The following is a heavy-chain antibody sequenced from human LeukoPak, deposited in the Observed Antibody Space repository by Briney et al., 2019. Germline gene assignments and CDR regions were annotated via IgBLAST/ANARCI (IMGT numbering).Heavy chain of an antibody. CDR1: GYTFTLCD. CDR2: MNPNSGNT. D-gene: IGHD6-19*01. J-gene: IGHJ4*02. V-gene: IGHV1-8*01. CDR3: ARGSSGRRDN. Sequence: ASVKDSCKASGYTFTLCDISRVRQATGQGLEWMGCMNPNSGNTGYGQSFQGRITMTRDIAIGTAYIELRNLTSEDTAIYYCARGSSGRRDNWGQGTLVTVSA.